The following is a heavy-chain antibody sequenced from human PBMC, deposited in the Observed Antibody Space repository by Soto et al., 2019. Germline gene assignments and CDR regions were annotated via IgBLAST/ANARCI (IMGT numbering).Heavy chain of an antibody. J-gene: IGHJ6*02. V-gene: IGHV3-21*01. CDR3: ARDPPYYYDSSGYKGDGMDV. D-gene: IGHD3-22*01. CDR2: ISSSSSYI. Sequence: PGGSLRLSCAASGFTFSSYSMNWVRQAQGKGLEWVSSISSSSSYIYYADSVKGRFTISRDNAKNSLYLQMNSLRAEDTAVYYCARDPPYYYDSSGYKGDGMDVWGQGTTVTVSS. CDR1: GFTFSSYS.